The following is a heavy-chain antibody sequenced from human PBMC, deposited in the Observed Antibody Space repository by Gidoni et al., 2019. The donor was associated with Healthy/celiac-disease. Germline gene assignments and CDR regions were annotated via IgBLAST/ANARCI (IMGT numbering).Heavy chain of an antibody. CDR3: TTPDGSTSVAYGMDV. CDR2: IKSKTDGGTT. Sequence: EVQLVESGGGLVKPGGSLRLSCAASGFTFSNAWMSWVRQAPGKGLEWVGRIKSKTDGGTTDYAAPVKGRFTISRDDSKNTLYLQMNSLKTEDTAVYYCTTPDGSTSVAYGMDVWGQGTTVTVSS. D-gene: IGHD2-2*01. CDR1: GFTFSNAW. J-gene: IGHJ6*02. V-gene: IGHV3-15*01.